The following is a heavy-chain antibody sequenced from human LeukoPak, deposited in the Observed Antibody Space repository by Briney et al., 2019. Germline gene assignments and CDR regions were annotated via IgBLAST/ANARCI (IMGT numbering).Heavy chain of an antibody. CDR1: GGTFSSYA. Sequence: EASVKVSCKASGGTFSSYAISWVRQAPGQGLEWMGGIIPIFGTANYAQKFQGRVTITADKSTSTAYMELSSLRSEDTAVYYCAAGHLKVRGVIDYWGQGTLVTVSS. J-gene: IGHJ4*02. D-gene: IGHD3-10*01. CDR3: AAGHLKVRGVIDY. CDR2: IIPIFGTA. V-gene: IGHV1-69*06.